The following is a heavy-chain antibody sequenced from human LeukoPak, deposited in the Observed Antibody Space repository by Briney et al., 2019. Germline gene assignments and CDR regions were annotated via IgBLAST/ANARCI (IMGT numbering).Heavy chain of an antibody. V-gene: IGHV4-59*12. J-gene: IGHJ2*01. CDR3: ARAPITIFGVVYWYFDL. Sequence: TSETLSLTCTVSGGSISSYYWSWIRQPPGKGLEWIGYIYYTGSTNYNPSLKSRVTMSVDTSKNQFSLKLSSVTAADTAVYYCARAPITIFGVVYWYFDLWGRGTLVTVSS. D-gene: IGHD3-3*01. CDR2: IYYTGST. CDR1: GGSISSYY.